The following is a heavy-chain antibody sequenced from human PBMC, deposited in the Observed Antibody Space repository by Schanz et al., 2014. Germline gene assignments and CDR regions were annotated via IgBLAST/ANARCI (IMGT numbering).Heavy chain of an antibody. CDR3: AKHVRSLTGNDY. D-gene: IGHD3-9*01. CDR2: IGGSGDST. CDR1: GFTFSNHA. Sequence: EVQLVESGGGVVRPGGSLRLSCAASGFTFSNHALSWVRQAPGKGLEWVSGIGGSGDSTHYADSVKGRFIISRDNSKKTLYLQVNSLRAEDTAVYYCAKHVRSLTGNDYWGQGTLVTVSS. J-gene: IGHJ4*02. V-gene: IGHV3-23*04.